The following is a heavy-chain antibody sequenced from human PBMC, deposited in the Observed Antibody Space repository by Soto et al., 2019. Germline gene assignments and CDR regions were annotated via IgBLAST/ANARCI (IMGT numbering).Heavy chain of an antibody. CDR3: AREDIVVVPAAKLSIAAAGWGGYYYYYGMDV. J-gene: IGHJ6*02. Sequence: ASVKVSCKASGYTFTSYGISWVRQAPGQGLERMGRISAYNGNTNYEQKLQGRVTMTTDISTSTAYMELRSLRSDDMAVYYCAREDIVVVPAAKLSIAAAGWGGYYYYYGMDVWGQGTTVTVSS. V-gene: IGHV1-18*03. CDR1: GYTFTSYG. CDR2: ISAYNGNT. D-gene: IGHD2-2*01.